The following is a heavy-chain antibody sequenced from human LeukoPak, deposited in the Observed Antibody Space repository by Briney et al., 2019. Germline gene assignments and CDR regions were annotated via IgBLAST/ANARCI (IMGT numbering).Heavy chain of an antibody. V-gene: IGHV4-38-2*01. CDR2: IYHSGST. CDR1: GYSISSGYY. D-gene: IGHD3-16*01. J-gene: IGHJ5*02. CDR3: ARHLDWFDP. Sequence: SEALSLTCAVSGYSISSGYYWGWIRPPPGKGLEWIGSIYHSGSTYYNPSLKSRVTISVDTSKNQFSLKLSSVTAADTAVYYCARHLDWFDPWGQGTLVTVSS.